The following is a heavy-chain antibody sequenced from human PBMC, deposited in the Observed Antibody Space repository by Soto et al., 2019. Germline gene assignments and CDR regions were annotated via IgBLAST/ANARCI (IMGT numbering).Heavy chain of an antibody. V-gene: IGHV3-66*01. CDR1: GFTVTDYD. J-gene: IGHJ3*02. CDR2: IYTAGST. CDR3: ARDVVRNSSSWYAFDI. D-gene: IGHD6-13*01. Sequence: EAQLVESGGGLVHPGGSLRLSCEVSGFTVTDYDMHWVRQAPGRGPQWVSLIYTAGSTNYADSVKGRFTVSRDNSKNTLSLQMTNVRVEDTAVYYCARDVVRNSSSWYAFDIWGQGTMVTVSS.